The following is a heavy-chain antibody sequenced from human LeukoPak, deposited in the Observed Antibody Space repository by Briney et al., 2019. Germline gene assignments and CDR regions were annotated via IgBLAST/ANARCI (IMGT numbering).Heavy chain of an antibody. CDR2: INHSGST. Sequence: SETLSLTCAVYGGSFSGYYWSWIRQPPGKGLEWIGEINHSGSTNYNPSLKSRVTISVDTSKNQFSLKLSSVTAADTAVYYCARDGSGSSDYYYYMDVWGKGTTVTISS. J-gene: IGHJ6*03. D-gene: IGHD1-26*01. CDR1: GGSFSGYY. V-gene: IGHV4-34*01. CDR3: ARDGSGSSDYYYYMDV.